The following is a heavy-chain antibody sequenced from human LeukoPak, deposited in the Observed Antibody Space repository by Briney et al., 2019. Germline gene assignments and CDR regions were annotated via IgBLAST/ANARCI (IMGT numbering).Heavy chain of an antibody. V-gene: IGHV3-9*01. Sequence: PGGSLRLSCAASGFTFDDYAMHWVRQAPGKGLEWVSGISWNSGSIGYADSVKGRFTISRDNAKNPLYLQMNSLRAEDTALYYCAKDIGPIVGATPDYYYGMDVWGQGTTVTVSS. CDR2: ISWNSGSI. D-gene: IGHD1-26*01. J-gene: IGHJ6*02. CDR1: GFTFDDYA. CDR3: AKDIGPIVGATPDYYYGMDV.